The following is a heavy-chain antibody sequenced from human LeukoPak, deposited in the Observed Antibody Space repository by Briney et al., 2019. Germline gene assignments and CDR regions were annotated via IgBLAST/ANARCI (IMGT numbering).Heavy chain of an antibody. J-gene: IGHJ4*02. Sequence: GGSLRLSCAASGFTFSNYGMHWVRQAPGKGLEWVALIRYDGSKKDYADSVKGRFTISRDNSKNTLYLQMNSLRAEDTAVYYCASTYDYVWGSFRTGYFDYWGQETLVTVSS. CDR3: ASTYDYVWGSFRTGYFDY. CDR1: GFTFSNYG. D-gene: IGHD3-16*02. CDR2: IRYDGSKK. V-gene: IGHV3-33*01.